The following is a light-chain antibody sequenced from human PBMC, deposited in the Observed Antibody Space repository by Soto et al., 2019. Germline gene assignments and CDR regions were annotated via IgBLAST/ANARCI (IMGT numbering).Light chain of an antibody. CDR3: QQLNSYPPY. CDR2: AAS. J-gene: IGKJ2*01. V-gene: IGKV1-9*01. Sequence: DIQLTQSPSFLSASVGDRVTITCRASQGISSYLAWYQQKPGKAPKLLIDAASTLQSGVPSRFSGSGSWTEFTFAISSLQPEDFANYYCQQLNSYPPYFGQGTKLEIK. CDR1: QGISSY.